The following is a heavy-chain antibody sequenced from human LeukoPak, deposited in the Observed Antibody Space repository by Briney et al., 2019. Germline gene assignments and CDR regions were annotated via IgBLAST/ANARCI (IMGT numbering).Heavy chain of an antibody. J-gene: IGHJ4*02. Sequence: PGGSLRLSCGASGFTFSSYWMSWVRQAPGKGREWVANIKQDGSEKYYVDSVKGRFTISRDNAKNSLYLQMNSLRAKVTAVYYCASRLTDSSGYYPSYYFDYWGQGTLVTVSS. D-gene: IGHD3-22*01. CDR1: GFTFSSYW. CDR3: ASRLTDSSGYYPSYYFDY. V-gene: IGHV3-7*01. CDR2: IKQDGSEK.